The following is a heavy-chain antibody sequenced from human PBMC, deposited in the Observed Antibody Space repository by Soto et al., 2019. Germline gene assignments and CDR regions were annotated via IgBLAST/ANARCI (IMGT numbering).Heavy chain of an antibody. J-gene: IGHJ6*02. CDR1: GFTFSSYG. D-gene: IGHD3-22*01. CDR2: IWYDGSNK. Sequence: AGGSLRLSCAASGFTFSSYGMHWVRQAPGKGLEWVAVIWYDGSNKYYADSVKGRFTISRDNSKNTLYLQMNSLRAEDTAVYYCAKEAYYYDSSGPVRYYYYYGMDVWGQGTTVTVSS. V-gene: IGHV3-30*02. CDR3: AKEAYYYDSSGPVRYYYYYGMDV.